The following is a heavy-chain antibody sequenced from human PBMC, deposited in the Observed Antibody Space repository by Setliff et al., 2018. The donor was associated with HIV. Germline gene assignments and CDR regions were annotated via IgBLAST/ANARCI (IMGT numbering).Heavy chain of an antibody. V-gene: IGHV1-2*02. CDR3: ARDPGYKSSWYGAFDI. D-gene: IGHD6-13*01. CDR1: GDAFTDYY. Sequence: ASVKVSCKASGDAFTDYYIHWVRQAPGQGLEWMGWINPNSGGTNYAQKFRGRVTMTRDTSISTAFMDLSRLRSDDTAVYYCARDPGYKSSWYGAFDIWGQGTMVTVSS. J-gene: IGHJ3*02. CDR2: INPNSGGT.